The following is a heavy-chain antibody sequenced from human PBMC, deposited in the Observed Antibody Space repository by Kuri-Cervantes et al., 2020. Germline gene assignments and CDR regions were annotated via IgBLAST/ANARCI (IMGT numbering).Heavy chain of an antibody. J-gene: IGHJ5*02. CDR2: INPNSGGT. V-gene: IGHV1-2*02. CDR1: GYTFTGYY. CDR3: ARKAVAGLGANWFDP. D-gene: IGHD6-19*01. Sequence: ASVKVSCKASGYTFTGYYMHWVRQAPGQGLEWMGWINPNSGGTNYAQKFQGRVTMTRDTSISTAYMVLSRLRSDDTAVYYRARKAVAGLGANWFDPWGQGTLVTVSS.